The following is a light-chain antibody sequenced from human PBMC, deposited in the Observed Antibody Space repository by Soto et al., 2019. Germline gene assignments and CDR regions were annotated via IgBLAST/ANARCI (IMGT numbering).Light chain of an antibody. V-gene: IGLV2-23*01. J-gene: IGLJ1*01. CDR2: EGS. Sequence: QSALTQPASVSGYPGQSITISCTGTSSDVGCYNLVSWYQQHTGKAPKLKIYEGSKRPSGVSNRFSGSKSGNTASLTISGLQAEDEADYYCCSYAGSSTFYVFGTGTKLTVL. CDR1: SSDVGCYNL. CDR3: CSYAGSSTFYV.